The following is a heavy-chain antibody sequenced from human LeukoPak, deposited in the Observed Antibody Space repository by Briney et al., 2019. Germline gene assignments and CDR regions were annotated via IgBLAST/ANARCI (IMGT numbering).Heavy chain of an antibody. D-gene: IGHD6-19*01. J-gene: IGHJ4*02. CDR3: VRSSAPVAGIFDS. V-gene: IGHV3-53*01. CDR2: LYTGGTT. Sequence: GGSLRLSCAASGFTVNSNFMSWVRQVPGKGLEWASVLYTGGTTFYADSVRGRFTISRDDSKNTLYLQMNSLRADDTAMYYCVRSSAPVAGIFDSWGQGTLVTVSS. CDR1: GFTVNSNF.